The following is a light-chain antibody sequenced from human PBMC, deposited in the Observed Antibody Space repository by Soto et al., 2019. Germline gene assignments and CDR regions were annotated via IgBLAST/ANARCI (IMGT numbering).Light chain of an antibody. Sequence: EIVLTQSPATLSLSPGERATLSCRASQSVSSYLAWYQQKPGQAPRLLIYDASNRATGIPARFSGSGSGTDFTLTIISREPEDFAVYYCQQRTSFGGGTKVEIK. J-gene: IGKJ4*01. CDR3: QQRTS. CDR1: QSVSSY. CDR2: DAS. V-gene: IGKV3-11*01.